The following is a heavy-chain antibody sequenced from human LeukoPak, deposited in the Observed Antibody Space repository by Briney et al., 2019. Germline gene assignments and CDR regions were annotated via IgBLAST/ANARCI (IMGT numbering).Heavy chain of an antibody. CDR1: GFTFSSYW. CDR2: IKQDGSEK. V-gene: IGHV3-7*01. D-gene: IGHD3-16*01. CDR3: ARDWDYGMDV. Sequence: GGSLRLSCAAPGFTFSSYWMSWVRQAPGKGLEWVANIKQDGSEKYYVDSVKGRFTISRDNAKNSLYLQMNSLRAEDTAVYYCARDWDYGMDVWGQGTTVTVSS. J-gene: IGHJ6*02.